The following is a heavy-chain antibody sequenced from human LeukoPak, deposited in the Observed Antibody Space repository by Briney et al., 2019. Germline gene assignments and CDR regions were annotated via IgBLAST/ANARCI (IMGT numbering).Heavy chain of an antibody. CDR3: ARDQGSSWTNNWFDP. CDR1: GYTFTSYG. J-gene: IGHJ5*02. V-gene: IGHV1-18*01. CDR2: ISAYNGNT. Sequence: ASVKVSCKASGYTFTSYGISWVRQASGQGLEWMGWISAYNGNTNYAQKLQGRVTMTTDTSTGTAYMELRSLRSDDTAVYYCARDQGSSWTNNWFDPWGQGTLVTVSS. D-gene: IGHD6-13*01.